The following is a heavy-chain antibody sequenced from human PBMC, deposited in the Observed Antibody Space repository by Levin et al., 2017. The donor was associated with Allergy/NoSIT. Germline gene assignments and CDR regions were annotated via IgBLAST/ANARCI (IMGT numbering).Heavy chain of an antibody. D-gene: IGHD2-15*01. J-gene: IGHJ3*02. V-gene: IGHV1-18*01. CDR1: GYTFTTYG. CDR2: ISTNNGNT. CDR3: ARVNGSNWWGASDI. Sequence: GESLKISCKASGYTFTTYGINWVRQAPGQGLEWMGWISTNNGNTQYAQNFQGRVTMTTDTSTTTAHMELRSLRSDDSAVYYCARVNGSNWWGASDIWGQGTTVTVSS.